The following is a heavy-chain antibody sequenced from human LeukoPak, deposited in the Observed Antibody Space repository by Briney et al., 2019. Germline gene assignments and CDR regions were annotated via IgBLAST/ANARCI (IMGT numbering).Heavy chain of an antibody. CDR1: GGSISSYY. J-gene: IGHJ4*02. V-gene: IGHV4-59*08. Sequence: PSETLSLTCTASGGSISSYYWSWIRQPPGKGLEWIGYIYYSGSTNYNPSLKSRVTISVDSSKKQFSLKLSSVTAADTAVYYCARHLRELPEFDYWGQGTLVTVSS. CDR2: IYYSGST. D-gene: IGHD1-26*01. CDR3: ARHLRELPEFDY.